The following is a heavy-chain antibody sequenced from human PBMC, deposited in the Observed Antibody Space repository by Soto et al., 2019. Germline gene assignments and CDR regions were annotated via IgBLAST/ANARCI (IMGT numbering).Heavy chain of an antibody. V-gene: IGHV3-21*01. D-gene: IGHD3-22*01. J-gene: IGHJ4*02. Sequence: EVQLVQSGGGLVKPGGSLRLSCVASGFTFSSYSLNWVRQAPGKGLEWVSSISSSTTYIYYADSVKGRFTISRDDAKTSLYLQMNRLRVEDTAMYYCARGGDTSGSWPRCWGQGTLVTVSS. CDR2: ISSSTTYI. CDR3: ARGGDTSGSWPRC. CDR1: GFTFSSYS.